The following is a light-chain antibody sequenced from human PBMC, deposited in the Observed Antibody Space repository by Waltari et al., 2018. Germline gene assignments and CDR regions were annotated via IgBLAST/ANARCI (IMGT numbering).Light chain of an antibody. CDR3: QQRSNWPPS. CDR1: QRVSSY. J-gene: IGKJ5*01. CDR2: DAS. V-gene: IGKV3-11*01. Sequence: EIVLPQSPATLSLSPGARATLSCRASQRVSSYLAWYQQKPGQAPRLLIYDASNRATGIPARFSGSGSGTDFTLTISSLEPEDFAVYYCQQRSNWPPSFGQGTRLEIK.